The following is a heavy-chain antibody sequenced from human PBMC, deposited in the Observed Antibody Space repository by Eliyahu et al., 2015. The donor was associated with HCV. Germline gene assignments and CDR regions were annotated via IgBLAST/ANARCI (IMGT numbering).Heavy chain of an antibody. J-gene: IGHJ4*02. CDR2: IQYDDSIR. V-gene: IGHV3-30*02. D-gene: IGHD3-10*01. CDR1: AFPFTTYG. Sequence: QVQLVESGGGVVQPGGSLRLSCIXSAFPFTTYGMHWVRQAPGKGLEWVAFIQYDDSIRLYADSVKGRFTVSRDNSKNTLFLQMNSLRIEDTAVYYCVKDSVGRQFATDXWGQGTLVTVSS. CDR3: VKDSVGRQFATDX.